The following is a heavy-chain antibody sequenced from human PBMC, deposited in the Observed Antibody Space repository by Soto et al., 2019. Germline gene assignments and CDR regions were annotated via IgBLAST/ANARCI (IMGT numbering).Heavy chain of an antibody. CDR3: ARIHFGDEPSYYYYGMDV. CDR1: GGPFSSGDYY. CDR2: IYYTGST. Sequence: PSETLSLTCTVSGGPFSSGDYYWSWVRQPPGKGLEWIGYIYYTGSTFNNPSLKSRVSISIDTFKTQFSLKLSSVTAADTAVYYCARIHFGDEPSYYYYGMDVWGQGTTVTVSS. V-gene: IGHV4-30-4*01. D-gene: IGHD4-17*01. J-gene: IGHJ6*02.